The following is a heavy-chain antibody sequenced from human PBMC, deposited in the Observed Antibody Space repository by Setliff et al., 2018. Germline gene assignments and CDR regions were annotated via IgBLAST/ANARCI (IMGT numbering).Heavy chain of an antibody. CDR2: MYHSGSV. CDR1: GYSISSGYY. CDR3: TVYNTGSSKDHY. J-gene: IGHJ4*02. V-gene: IGHV4-38-2*02. Sequence: SETLSLTCTVSGYSISSGYYWGWIRQPPGKGLEWIGNMYHSGSVYYNPSLKSRVTISVDTSKNQFSLKVTSVTAADTAVYYCTVYNTGSSKDHYWGQGTPVT. D-gene: IGHD2-8*02.